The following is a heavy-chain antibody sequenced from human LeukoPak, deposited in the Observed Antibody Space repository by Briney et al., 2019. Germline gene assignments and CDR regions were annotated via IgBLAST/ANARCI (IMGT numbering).Heavy chain of an antibody. Sequence: PGGSLRLSCAASGFTFSSYGMHWVRQAPGKGLEWVAVIWYDGSNKYYADSVKGRFTISRDNSKNTLYLQMNSLRAEDTAVYYCARASPLGRVDYWGQGTLVTVSS. CDR1: GFTFSSYG. CDR3: ARASPLGRVDY. V-gene: IGHV3-33*01. J-gene: IGHJ4*02. CDR2: IWYDGSNK. D-gene: IGHD3-16*01.